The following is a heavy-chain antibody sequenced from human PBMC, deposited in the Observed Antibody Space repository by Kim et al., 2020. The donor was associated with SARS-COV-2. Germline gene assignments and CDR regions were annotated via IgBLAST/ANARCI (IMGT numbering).Heavy chain of an antibody. D-gene: IGHD6-13*01. V-gene: IGHV5-51*01. CDR3: ARARRAAAGTRGYWFDP. CDR2: IYPGDSDT. J-gene: IGHJ5*02. CDR1: GYSFTSYW. Sequence: GESLKISCKGSGYSFTSYWIGWVRQMPGKGLEWMGIIYPGDSDTRYSPSFQGQVTISADKSISTAYLQWSSLKASDTAMYYCARARRAAAGTRGYWFDPWGQGTLVTVSS.